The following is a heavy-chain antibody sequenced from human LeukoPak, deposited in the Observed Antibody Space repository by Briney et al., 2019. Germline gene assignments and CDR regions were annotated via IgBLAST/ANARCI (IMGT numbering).Heavy chain of an antibody. CDR2: INHSGST. D-gene: IGHD3-16*01. Sequence: SETLSLTCAVYGGSFSGYYWSWIRQPPGKGLEWIGEINHSGSTNYNPSLKSRVTISVDTSKNQFSLKLSSVTAADTAVYYCARWGHTPYYFDYWGQGTLVTVSS. CDR3: ARWGHTPYYFDY. J-gene: IGHJ4*02. CDR1: GGSFSGYY. V-gene: IGHV4-34*01.